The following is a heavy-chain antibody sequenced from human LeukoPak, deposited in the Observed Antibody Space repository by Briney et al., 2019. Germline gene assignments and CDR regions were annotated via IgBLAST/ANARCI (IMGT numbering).Heavy chain of an antibody. CDR2: IHNSGST. CDR3: ARVDGSGSKRWFDP. D-gene: IGHD3-10*01. Sequence: PSETLSLTCSVSGGSITSGGFYWSWIRQHPGQGLEWIGYIHNSGSTYYNPSLQSRAIISLDTSKSQFSLQLNSVTAADTAVYYCARVDGSGSKRWFDPWGQGTQVTVSS. J-gene: IGHJ5*02. CDR1: GGSITSGGFY. V-gene: IGHV4-31*03.